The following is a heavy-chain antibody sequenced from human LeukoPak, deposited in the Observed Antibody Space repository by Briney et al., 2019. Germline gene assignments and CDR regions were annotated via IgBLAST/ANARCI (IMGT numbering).Heavy chain of an antibody. CDR2: IIPIFGTA. CDR3: AKPLIAVAGTSAFDI. CDR1: GGTFSSYA. V-gene: IGHV1-69*05. J-gene: IGHJ3*02. Sequence: SVKVSCKASGGTFSSYAISLVRQAPGQGLEWMGRIIPIFGTANYAQKFQGRVTITTDESTSTAYMELSSLRSEDTAVYYCAKPLIAVAGTSAFDIWGQGTMVTVSS. D-gene: IGHD6-19*01.